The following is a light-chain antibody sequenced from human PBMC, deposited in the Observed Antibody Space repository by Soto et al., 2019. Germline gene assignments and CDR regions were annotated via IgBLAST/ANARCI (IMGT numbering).Light chain of an antibody. V-gene: IGKV3-15*01. Sequence: TQYPITLSLFPPEEPTHTGRSSHRIVDTLACYQHKPRQTPRLLIYDTSTRATGVPTTFSGIRSGAQFTLTINRLQSEDFAVYYCQPYNNWPLTFGGGTKVDIK. J-gene: IGKJ4*01. CDR1: HRIVDT. CDR3: QPYNNWPLT. CDR2: DTS.